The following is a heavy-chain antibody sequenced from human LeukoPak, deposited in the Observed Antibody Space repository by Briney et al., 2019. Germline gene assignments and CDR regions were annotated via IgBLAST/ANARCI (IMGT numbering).Heavy chain of an antibody. V-gene: IGHV3-7*03. Sequence: PGGSLRLSCAASGFTFSSHWMSWVRQAPGKGLEWVANIKQDGSEKYYVDSVKGRFTISRDNAKNSLYLQMNSLRAEDTAVYYCAKGGYSYGTTDAFDIWGQGTMVTVSS. J-gene: IGHJ3*02. CDR1: GFTFSSHW. D-gene: IGHD5-18*01. CDR3: AKGGYSYGTTDAFDI. CDR2: IKQDGSEK.